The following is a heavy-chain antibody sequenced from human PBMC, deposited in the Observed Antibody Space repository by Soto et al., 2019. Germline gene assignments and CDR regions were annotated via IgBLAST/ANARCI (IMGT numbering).Heavy chain of an antibody. CDR1: GYTFTSYA. CDR2: INAGNGNT. D-gene: IGHD3-22*01. J-gene: IGHJ2*01. CDR3: EGALVDPAHRDHYGSCGWSNFDL. Sequence: QVQLVQSGAEVKKPGASVKVSCKASGYTFTSYAMHWVRQAPGQRLDWMGWINAGNGNTKYSQKFQGRVTITRDTPASTAYMALSSPRSEDAAVYYCEGALVDPAHRDHYGSCGWSNFDLLGRGTLVTLSS. V-gene: IGHV1-3*01.